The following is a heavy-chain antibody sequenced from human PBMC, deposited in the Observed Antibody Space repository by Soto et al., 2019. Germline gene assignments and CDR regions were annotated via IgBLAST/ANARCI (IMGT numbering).Heavy chain of an antibody. Sequence: GHLSRSRAASGFTFSGYAISWLRQAPGKGLEWVSAISGSGGSTYYADSVKGRFTISRDNSKNTLYLQMNSLRAEDTAVYYCAKAWGWGYFQHWGQGTLVTVSS. CDR2: ISGSGGST. V-gene: IGHV3-23*01. CDR3: AKAWGWGYFQH. J-gene: IGHJ1*01. CDR1: GFTFSGYA. D-gene: IGHD3-16*01.